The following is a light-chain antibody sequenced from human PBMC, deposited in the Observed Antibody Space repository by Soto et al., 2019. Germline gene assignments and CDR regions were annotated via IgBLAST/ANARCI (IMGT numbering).Light chain of an antibody. CDR2: STT. J-gene: IGLJ2*01. Sequence: QSALTQPPSASGTPGQTVTISCSGSNSNIGNYIVNWYQQFPGKAPTLLIYSTTQRPSGVPDRFSGSKSGSSASLAIGGLQSEDEADYHCAAWDDTLDGVVFGGGTQLTVL. CDR1: NSNIGNYI. V-gene: IGLV1-44*01. CDR3: AAWDDTLDGVV.